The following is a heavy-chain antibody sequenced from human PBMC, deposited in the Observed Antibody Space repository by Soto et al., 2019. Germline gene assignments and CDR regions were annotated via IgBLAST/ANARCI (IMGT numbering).Heavy chain of an antibody. Sequence: EVQLVESGGGLVKPGGSLRLSCAASGFNFNSYTINWVRQAPGKRLEWLSSISSSGYIFSTDSVRGRFTISRDNANNSVYLQINSLGAEDSAVYFCARDCSGGSFYTGMDVWGQGTTVTVSS. J-gene: IGHJ6*02. D-gene: IGHD2-15*01. CDR1: GFNFNSYT. CDR2: ISSSGYI. CDR3: ARDCSGGSFYTGMDV. V-gene: IGHV3-21*01.